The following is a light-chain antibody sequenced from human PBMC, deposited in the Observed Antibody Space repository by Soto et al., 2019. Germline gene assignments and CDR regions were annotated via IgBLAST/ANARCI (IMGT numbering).Light chain of an antibody. V-gene: IGLV2-14*01. CDR1: DSDIGGHNS. CDR2: EVT. CDR3: SSYRSHTTE. Sequence: QSVLTQPASVSGSPGQSITISCTATDSDIGGHNSLSWYQHHPGKAPKLLIYEVTNRPSGVSHRFSGSKSGNTASLTISGLQAADEADYYCSSYRSHTTEFGGGTKLTVL. J-gene: IGLJ3*02.